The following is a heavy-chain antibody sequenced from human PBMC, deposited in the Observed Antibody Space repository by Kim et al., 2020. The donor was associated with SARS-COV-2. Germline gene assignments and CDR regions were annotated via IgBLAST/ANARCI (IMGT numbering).Heavy chain of an antibody. CDR1: GGSISSGGYY. Sequence: SETLSLTCTVSGGSISSGGYYWSWIRQHPGKGLEWIGYIYYSGSTYYNPSLKSRVTISVDTSKNQFSLKLSSVTAADTAVYYCASTVPQRSGYFDYWGQGTLVTVSS. D-gene: IGHD4-17*01. CDR3: ASTVPQRSGYFDY. CDR2: IYYSGST. J-gene: IGHJ4*02. V-gene: IGHV4-31*03.